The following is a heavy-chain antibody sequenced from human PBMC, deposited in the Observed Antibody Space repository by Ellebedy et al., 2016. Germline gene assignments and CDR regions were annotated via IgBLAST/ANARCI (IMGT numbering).Heavy chain of an antibody. Sequence: GESLKISCVVSGFTFSTYWMTWVRQAPGKGLEWVANIKQDGSEKYYVESVKGRFTISRDNAKNSLFLQMNSLRAEDTAVYYCARDDRSGSGSFETLDFWGQGTLVTVSS. CDR3: ARDDRSGSGSFETLDF. CDR1: GFTFSTYW. V-gene: IGHV3-7*01. J-gene: IGHJ4*02. D-gene: IGHD3-10*01. CDR2: IKQDGSEK.